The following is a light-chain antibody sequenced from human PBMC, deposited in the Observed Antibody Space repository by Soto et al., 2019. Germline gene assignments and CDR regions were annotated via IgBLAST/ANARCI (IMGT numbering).Light chain of an antibody. J-gene: IGKJ1*01. CDR1: QSIGSW. CDR2: KAS. Sequence: DIQMTQSPSTLSASVGDRVTITCRASQSIGSWLAWYQQKPGKAPKLLIYKASSLESGVPSRFSGSGSGTEFTRTISSLQPDDFASYYCQQYGSYSPWTFGQGTKVEI. CDR3: QQYGSYSPWT. V-gene: IGKV1-5*03.